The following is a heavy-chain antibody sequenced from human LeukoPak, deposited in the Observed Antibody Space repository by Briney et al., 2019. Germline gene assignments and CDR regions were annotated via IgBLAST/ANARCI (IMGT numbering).Heavy chain of an antibody. Sequence: GGSLRLSCAASGFTFTTYAMSWVRQAPGKGLEWDSVINSRGGSTYYADSVKGRFTISRDNSKNTLYLQMNSLRVEDTALYYCAKEIGTRWDLTYFYGMDVWGQGTTVTVS. V-gene: IGHV3-23*01. D-gene: IGHD5-24*01. CDR3: AKEIGTRWDLTYFYGMDV. J-gene: IGHJ6*02. CDR1: GFTFTTYA. CDR2: INSRGGST.